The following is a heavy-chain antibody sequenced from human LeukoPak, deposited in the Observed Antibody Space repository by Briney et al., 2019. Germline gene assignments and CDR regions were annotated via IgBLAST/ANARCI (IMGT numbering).Heavy chain of an antibody. V-gene: IGHV4-38-2*02. Sequence: SETLSLTCTVSAYSISDGFVWGFIRQPPGKGLEWIASIYHSGTTNYNPSLRSRVTMSVDTSNNQFSLKLSSVTAADTAMYFCTRLSHVAGAPKVSWFDPWGQGTLVTVSS. D-gene: IGHD1-26*01. J-gene: IGHJ5*02. CDR2: IYHSGTT. CDR1: AYSISDGFV. CDR3: TRLSHVAGAPKVSWFDP.